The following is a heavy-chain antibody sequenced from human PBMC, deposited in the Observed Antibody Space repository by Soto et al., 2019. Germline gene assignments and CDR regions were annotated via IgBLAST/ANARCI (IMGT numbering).Heavy chain of an antibody. CDR2: IYYSGST. V-gene: IGHV4-30-4*01. Sequence: SETLSLTCTVSGGSISNGNYFWSWIRQPPGKGLEWIGYIYYSGSTYYNPSLKSRVAISVDTSKNQFSLKLSSVTAADTAVYYCDREGNSGYDYIGYYYGMDVWGQGTTVTVSS. J-gene: IGHJ6*02. CDR1: GGSISNGNYF. D-gene: IGHD5-12*01. CDR3: DREGNSGYDYIGYYYGMDV.